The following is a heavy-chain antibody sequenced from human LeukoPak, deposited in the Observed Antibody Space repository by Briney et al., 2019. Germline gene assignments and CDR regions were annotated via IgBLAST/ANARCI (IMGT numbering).Heavy chain of an antibody. J-gene: IGHJ3*02. D-gene: IGHD3-10*01. Sequence: ASVKVSCKASGYTFTNYDINWVRQDTGQGLAWMGWMNPNSGNTGYAQKFQGRVTMTRNTSISTAYMELSSLRSEDTAVYYCALYYGSGSPAFDIWGQGTMVTVSS. V-gene: IGHV1-8*01. CDR1: GYTFTNYD. CDR2: MNPNSGNT. CDR3: ALYYGSGSPAFDI.